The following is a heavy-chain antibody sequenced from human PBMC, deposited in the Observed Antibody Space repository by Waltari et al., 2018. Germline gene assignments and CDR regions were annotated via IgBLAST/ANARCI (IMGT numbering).Heavy chain of an antibody. D-gene: IGHD3-9*01. J-gene: IGHJ5*02. CDR1: GFTFSAHY. CDR2: NRNKANSYTT. V-gene: IGHV3-72*01. CDR3: ARGGPGVLTGYSSLDP. Sequence: EVQLVESGGGLVQPGGSLRLSCAASGFTFSAHYMDWVRQAPGKGLEWVGRNRNKANSYTTEDAASVKGRFTISRDDSKNSLYLQMNSLKTEDTAVYYCARGGPGVLTGYSSLDPWGPGTLVTVSS.